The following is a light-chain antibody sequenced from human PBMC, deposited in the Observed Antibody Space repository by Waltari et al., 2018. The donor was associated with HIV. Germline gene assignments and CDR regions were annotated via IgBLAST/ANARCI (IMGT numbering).Light chain of an antibody. CDR2: SNN. J-gene: IGLJ2*01. CDR1: SSNIGSNY. CDR3: AAWVDSRSVV. Sequence: QSVLTQPPSASGTPGQRVTISYSGSSSNIGSNYVYWYQQFPGTAPKLLIYSNNQRPPGVRHRCSGSTSGTSASLAIGGLRSEDAAGYYCAAWVDSRSVVFGGGTKLTVL. V-gene: IGLV1-47*01.